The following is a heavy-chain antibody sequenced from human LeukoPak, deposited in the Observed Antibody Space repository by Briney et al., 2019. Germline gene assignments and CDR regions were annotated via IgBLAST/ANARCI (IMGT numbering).Heavy chain of an antibody. CDR1: GYTFTSYY. CDR2: INPGGGST. V-gene: IGHV1-46*01. Sequence: ASVKVSCKASGYTFTSYYMHWVRQAPGQGLEWMGIINPGGGSTSYAQKFQGRVTMTRDTSTSTVYMELSSLRSEDTAVYYCAREVVAATKSYYFQHWGQGTLVTVSS. J-gene: IGHJ1*01. CDR3: AREVVAATKSYYFQH. D-gene: IGHD2-15*01.